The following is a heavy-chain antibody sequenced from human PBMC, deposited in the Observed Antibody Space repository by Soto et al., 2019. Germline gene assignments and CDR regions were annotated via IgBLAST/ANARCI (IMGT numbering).Heavy chain of an antibody. CDR1: GGTFSSYT. CDR3: RIYSGYDSDAYDI. CDR2: IIPILGIA. V-gene: IGHV1-69*02. D-gene: IGHD5-12*01. Sequence: QVQLVQSGAEVKKPGSSVKVSCKASGGTFSSYTISWVRQAPGQGLEWMGRIIPILGIANYAQKFQGRVTITADKSTSTAYMELISLRSEDTAVYYCRIYSGYDSDAYDIRGQGTMVTVSS. J-gene: IGHJ3*02.